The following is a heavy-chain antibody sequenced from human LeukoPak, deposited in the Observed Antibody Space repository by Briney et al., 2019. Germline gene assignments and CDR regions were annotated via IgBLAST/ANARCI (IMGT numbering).Heavy chain of an antibody. CDR3: ASSPVVATAFDY. CDR2: MSYDGSNK. CDR1: GFAFSSYA. V-gene: IGHV3-30-3*01. D-gene: IGHD2-21*02. Sequence: GGSLRLSCVASGFAFSSYAMHWVRQAPGKGLEWVAVMSYDGSNKYYADSVKGRFTISRDNSKNTLFLQMNSLRAEDTAVYSCASSPVVATAFDYWGQGALVTVSS. J-gene: IGHJ4*02.